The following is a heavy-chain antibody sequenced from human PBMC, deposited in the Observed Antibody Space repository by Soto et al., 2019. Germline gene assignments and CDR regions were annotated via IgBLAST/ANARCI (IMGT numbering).Heavy chain of an antibody. V-gene: IGHV1-46*03. D-gene: IGHD6-13*01. Sequence: ASVKVSCKASGYTFTSYYMHSVRQAPGQGLEWMGIINPSGGSTSYAQKFQGRVTMTRDTSTSTVYMELSSLRSEDTAVYYCASGQQLAANYYYYMDVWGKGTTVTVSS. J-gene: IGHJ6*03. CDR3: ASGQQLAANYYYYMDV. CDR2: INPSGGST. CDR1: GYTFTSYY.